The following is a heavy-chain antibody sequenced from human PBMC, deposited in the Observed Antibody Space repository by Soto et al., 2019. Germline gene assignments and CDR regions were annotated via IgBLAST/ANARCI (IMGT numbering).Heavy chain of an antibody. CDR3: ARDPNIGHYYCMDV. D-gene: IGHD3-10*01. J-gene: IGHJ6*03. CDR2: ISSSSSYI. Sequence: EVQLVESGGGLVKPGGSLRLSCAASGFTFSSYSMNWVRPAPGKGLEWVSSISSSSSYIYYADSVKGRFTISRDNAKNALYLQMTSLRSEDTAVYYCARDPNIGHYYCMDVWGKVTTVTVSS. V-gene: IGHV3-21*01. CDR1: GFTFSSYS.